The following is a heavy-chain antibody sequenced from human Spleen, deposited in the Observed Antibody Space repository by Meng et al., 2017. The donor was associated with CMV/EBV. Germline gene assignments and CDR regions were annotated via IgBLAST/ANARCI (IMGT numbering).Heavy chain of an antibody. CDR3: AKDRFANNWYNNRGGLSALLS. CDR2: ISGSGDNT. D-gene: IGHD1/OR15-1a*01. V-gene: IGHV3-23*01. CDR1: GFTFSSYA. Sequence: GESLKISCAASGFTFSSYAMSWVRQAPGKGLEWVSDISGSGDNTYYADSVKGRFTISRDSSKNTLYLRMKSLRAEDTAVYYCAKDRFANNWYNNRGGLSALLSWGQGTLVTVSS. J-gene: IGHJ4*02.